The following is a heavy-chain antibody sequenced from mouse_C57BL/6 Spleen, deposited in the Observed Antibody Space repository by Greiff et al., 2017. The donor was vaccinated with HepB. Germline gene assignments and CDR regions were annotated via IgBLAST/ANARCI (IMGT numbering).Heavy chain of an antibody. CDR2: INPNNGGT. J-gene: IGHJ2*01. V-gene: IGHV1-26*01. Sequence: VQLQQSGPELVKPGASVKISCKASGYTFTDYYMNWVKQSHGKSLEWIGDINPNNGGTSYNQKFKGKATLTVDKSSSTAYMELRSLTSEDSAVYYCARGGYDYDVGDHFDYWGQGTTLTVSS. D-gene: IGHD2-4*01. CDR1: GYTFTDYY. CDR3: ARGGYDYDVGDHFDY.